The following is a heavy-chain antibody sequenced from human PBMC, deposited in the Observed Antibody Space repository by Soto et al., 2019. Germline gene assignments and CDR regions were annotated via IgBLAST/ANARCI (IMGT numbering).Heavy chain of an antibody. D-gene: IGHD2-15*01. J-gene: IGHJ5*02. V-gene: IGHV4-59*08. Sequence: QVQLQEAGPRLVKPSETLSLTCTVSGGSISSHSWNWIRQPPGRGLEWIGYVHSSGSTAYNPSLESRVPISVDTSKNQLPLKLTSLTAADTAVYYCARRVQTYSVVLQDNWLDPWGQGTLVTVSS. CDR1: GGSISSHS. CDR3: ARRVQTYSVVLQDNWLDP. CDR2: VHSSGST.